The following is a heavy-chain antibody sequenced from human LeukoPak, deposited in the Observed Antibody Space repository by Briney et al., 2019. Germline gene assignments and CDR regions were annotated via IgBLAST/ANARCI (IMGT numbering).Heavy chain of an antibody. CDR2: ISGSGGST. J-gene: IGHJ5*02. CDR3: AKDSLGVVVVAATINWFDP. D-gene: IGHD2-15*01. V-gene: IGHV3-23*01. CDR1: GFTFSSYA. Sequence: GGSLRLSCAASGFTFSSYAMSWVRQAPGKGLEWVSVISGSGGSTYYADSVKGRFTISRDNSKNTLYLQMNSLRAEDTAVYYCAKDSLGVVVVAATINWFDPWGQGTLVTVSS.